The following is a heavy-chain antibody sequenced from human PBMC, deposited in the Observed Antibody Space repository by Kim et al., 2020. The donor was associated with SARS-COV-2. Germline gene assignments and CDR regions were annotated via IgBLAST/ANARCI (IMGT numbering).Heavy chain of an antibody. J-gene: IGHJ5*02. CDR3: AKDSGRTAMVFYNWFDP. V-gene: IGHV3-9*01. CDR1: GFTFDDYA. Sequence: GGSLRLSCAASGFTFDDYAMHWVRQAPGKGLEWVSGISWNSGSIGYADSVKGRFTISRDNAKNSLYLQMNSLRAEDTALYYCAKDSGRTAMVFYNWFDPWGQGTLVTVSS. D-gene: IGHD5-18*01. CDR2: ISWNSGSI.